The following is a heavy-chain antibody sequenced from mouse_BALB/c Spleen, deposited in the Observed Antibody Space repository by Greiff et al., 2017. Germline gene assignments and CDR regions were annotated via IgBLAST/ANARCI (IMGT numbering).Heavy chain of an antibody. CDR1: GFTFSSYG. CDR3: ARVGLLDAMDY. V-gene: IGHV5-6-3*01. CDR2: INSNGGST. J-gene: IGHJ4*01. D-gene: IGHD1-1*01. Sequence: EVQRVESGGGLVQPGGSLKLSCAASGFTFSSYGMSWVRQTPDKRLELVATINSNGGSTYYPDSVKGRFTISRDNAKNTLYLQMSSLKSEDTAMYYCARVGLLDAMDYWGQGTSVTVSS.